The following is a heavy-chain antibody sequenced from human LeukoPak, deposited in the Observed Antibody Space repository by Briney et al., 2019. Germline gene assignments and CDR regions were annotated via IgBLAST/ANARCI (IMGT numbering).Heavy chain of an antibody. D-gene: IGHD3-3*01. CDR3: TTDFSRFDFSSGFYSY. V-gene: IGHV3-15*01. Sequence: GGSLRLSCAASGFSFSTAWMVWVRQTPGQGLEWVGRIKANIDGGTTDFAAPVKGRFTVSRDDVRKMVYLQMNSLKTDDTGVYYCTTDFSRFDFSSGFYSYWGQGTLVAVSS. CDR1: GFSFSTAW. J-gene: IGHJ4*02. CDR2: IKANIDGGTT.